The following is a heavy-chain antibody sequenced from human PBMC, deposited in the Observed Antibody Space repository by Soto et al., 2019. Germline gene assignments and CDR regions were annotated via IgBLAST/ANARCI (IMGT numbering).Heavy chain of an antibody. Sequence: GGSLRLSCAASKFSFNNYWMHWVRQVPGKGPVWVSRINHDGSRTEYADSVKGRFTISRDNTKNTLYLQMNSLRAEDTAVYYCARVRGIAAAGTGAFDIWGQGTMVTVSS. D-gene: IGHD6-13*01. CDR1: KFSFNNYW. CDR3: ARVRGIAAAGTGAFDI. CDR2: INHDGSRT. J-gene: IGHJ3*02. V-gene: IGHV3-74*03.